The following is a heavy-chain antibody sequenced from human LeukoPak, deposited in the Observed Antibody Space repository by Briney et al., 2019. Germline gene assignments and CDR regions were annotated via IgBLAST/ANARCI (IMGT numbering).Heavy chain of an antibody. V-gene: IGHV5-51*01. D-gene: IGHD1-26*01. Sequence: GESLKISCKGSGYSFTTYWIGWVRQMPGKGLEWMGIIYPGDSDTRYSPSFQGQVTIAVDKSITTAYLQWSSLKASDTAIYYCARGIVGATRIPSFDYWAQGTLVSVSS. CDR3: ARGIVGATRIPSFDY. CDR1: GYSFTTYW. CDR2: IYPGDSDT. J-gene: IGHJ4*02.